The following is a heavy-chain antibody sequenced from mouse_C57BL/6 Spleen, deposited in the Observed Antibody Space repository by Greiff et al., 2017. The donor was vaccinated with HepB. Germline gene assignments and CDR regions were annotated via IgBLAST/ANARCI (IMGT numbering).Heavy chain of an antibody. CDR2: IYPGGGYT. J-gene: IGHJ4*01. V-gene: IGHV1-63*01. D-gene: IGHD1-1*01. CDR3: ARSGLYGSYYYAMDD. Sequence: QVQLQQSGAELVRPGTSVKMSCKASGYTFTNYWIGWAKQRPGHGLEWIGDIYPGGGYTNYNEKFKGKATLTADKSSSTAYMQFSSLTSEDSAIYYCARSGLYGSYYYAMDDWGQGTSVTVSS. CDR1: GYTFTNYW.